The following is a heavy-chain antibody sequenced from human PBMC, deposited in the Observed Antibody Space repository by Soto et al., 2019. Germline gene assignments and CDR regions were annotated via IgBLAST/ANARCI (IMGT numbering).Heavy chain of an antibody. CDR2: INPNSGDT. D-gene: IGHD6-13*01. Sequence: GASVKVSCKASGYTFTGYYMHWVRQAPGQGLEWMGWINPNSGDTNYAQKFQGWVTITRDTSISTAYMELSRLRSDDTAVYYCARDESAAGTSRGAFDIWGQGTMVTVSS. CDR1: GYTFTGYY. CDR3: ARDESAAGTSRGAFDI. J-gene: IGHJ3*02. V-gene: IGHV1-2*04.